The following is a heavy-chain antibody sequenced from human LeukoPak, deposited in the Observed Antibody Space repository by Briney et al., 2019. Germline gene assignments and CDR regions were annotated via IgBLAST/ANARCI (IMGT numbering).Heavy chain of an antibody. J-gene: IGHJ5*02. CDR3: ARDRSRGSYRENWFDP. D-gene: IGHD1-26*01. CDR1: GASMDSYY. Sequence: PSETLSLTCTVSGASMDSYYWSWIRQPPGKGLEWIGYVYSSGSTNYNPSVKSRVTISVDTSKNQFSLKLSSVTAADTAVYYCARDRSRGSYRENWFDPWGQGTLVTVSS. V-gene: IGHV4-59*12. CDR2: VYSSGST.